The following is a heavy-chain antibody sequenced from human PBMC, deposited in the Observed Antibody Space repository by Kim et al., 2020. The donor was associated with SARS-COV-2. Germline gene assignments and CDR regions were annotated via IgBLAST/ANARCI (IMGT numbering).Heavy chain of an antibody. J-gene: IGHJ3*02. V-gene: IGHV4-31*03. CDR1: GGSISSGGYY. CDR2: IYYSGST. CDR3: ARDREAYDSFRAFDI. Sequence: SETLSLTCTVSGGSISSGGYYWSWIRQHPGKGLEWIGYIYYSGSTYYNPSLKSRVTISVDTSKNQFSLKLSSVTAADTAVYYCARDREAYDSFRAFDIWGQGTMVTVSS. D-gene: IGHD3-9*01.